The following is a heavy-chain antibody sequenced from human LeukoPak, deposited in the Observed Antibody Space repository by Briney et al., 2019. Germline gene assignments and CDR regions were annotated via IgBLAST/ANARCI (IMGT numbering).Heavy chain of an antibody. V-gene: IGHV3-30-3*01. J-gene: IGHJ4*02. CDR1: GFTFSSHA. CDR3: ARDDSIFGVVIIGGFDY. Sequence: GGSLRLSCAASGFTFSSHAMHWVRQAPGKGLEWVAVISYDGSNKYYADSVKGRFTISRDNSKNTLYLQMNSLRAEDTAVYYCARDDSIFGVVIIGGFDYWGQGTLVTVSS. CDR2: ISYDGSNK. D-gene: IGHD3-3*02.